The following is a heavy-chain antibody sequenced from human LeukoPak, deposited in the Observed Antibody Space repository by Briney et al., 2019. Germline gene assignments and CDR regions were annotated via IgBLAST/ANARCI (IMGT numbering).Heavy chain of an antibody. CDR2: INPNSGGT. V-gene: IGHV1-2*02. Sequence: ASVKVSCKASGYTFTGYYMHWVRQAPGQGLEWMGWINPNSGGTNYAQKFQGRVTMTRDTSISTAYMELSRLRSDDTAVYYCARAWNYYDSSGYGYYWGQGTLVTVSS. CDR1: GYTFTGYY. J-gene: IGHJ4*02. CDR3: ARAWNYYDSSGYGYY. D-gene: IGHD3-22*01.